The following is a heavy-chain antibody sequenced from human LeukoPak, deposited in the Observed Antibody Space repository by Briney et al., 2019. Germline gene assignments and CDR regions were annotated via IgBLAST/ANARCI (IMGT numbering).Heavy chain of an antibody. CDR2: INPSGGST. CDR1: GYTFTSYY. V-gene: IGHV1-46*01. CDR3: ARAGEIAARGFDY. D-gene: IGHD6-6*01. J-gene: IGHJ4*02. Sequence: GASVKASCKASGYTFTSYYMHWVRQAPGQGLEWMGIINPSGGSTSYAQKFQGRVTMTRDMSTSTVYMELSSLRSEDTAVYYCARAGEIAARGFDYWGQGTLVTVSS.